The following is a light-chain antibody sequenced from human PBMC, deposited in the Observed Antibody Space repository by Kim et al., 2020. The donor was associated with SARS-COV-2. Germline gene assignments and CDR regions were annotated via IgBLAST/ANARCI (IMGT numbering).Light chain of an antibody. J-gene: IGKJ4*01. CDR1: QSIRTW. V-gene: IGKV1-5*03. Sequence: ASVGDRVTIICRASQSIRTWLAWYQQKPGQAPKLLIYKAYSLQSGVPSRFSGSGSGTEFTLTISSLQPDDFATYYCQQCTNYPLTFGGGTKVDIK. CDR2: KAY. CDR3: QQCTNYPLT.